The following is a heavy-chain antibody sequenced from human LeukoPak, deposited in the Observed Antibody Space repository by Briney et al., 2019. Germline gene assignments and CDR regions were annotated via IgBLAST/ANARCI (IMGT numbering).Heavy chain of an antibody. CDR3: ARDPRRLGYCSGGSCYWFDP. CDR1: GYTFTSYG. CDR2: ISAYNGNT. V-gene: IGHV1-18*01. D-gene: IGHD2-15*01. Sequence: ASVTVSCKASGYTFTSYGISWVRQAPGQGLEWMGWISAYNGNTNYAQKLQGRVTMTTDTSTSTAYMELRSLRSDDTAVYYCARDPRRLGYCSGGSCYWFDPWGQGTLVTVSS. J-gene: IGHJ5*02.